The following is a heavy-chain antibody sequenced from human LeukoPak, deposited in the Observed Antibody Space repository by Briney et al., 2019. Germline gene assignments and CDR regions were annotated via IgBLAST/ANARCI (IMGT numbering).Heavy chain of an antibody. CDR1: GYTFTSYG. CDR3: AIHYDVLTGSDYYYMDV. D-gene: IGHD3-9*01. Sequence: ASVKVSCKASGYTFTSYGISWVRQAPGQGLEWMGWISAYNGNTNYAQKLQGRDTMTTDTSTSTAYMELRSLRSDDTAVYYCAIHYDVLTGSDYYYMDVWGKGTTVTISS. V-gene: IGHV1-18*01. J-gene: IGHJ6*03. CDR2: ISAYNGNT.